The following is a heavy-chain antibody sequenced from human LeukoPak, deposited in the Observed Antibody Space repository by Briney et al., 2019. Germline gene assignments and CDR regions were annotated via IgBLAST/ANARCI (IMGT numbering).Heavy chain of an antibody. V-gene: IGHV3-30-3*01. D-gene: IGHD5-12*01. J-gene: IGHJ4*02. CDR1: AFSISNSA. CDR2: ISYDGGRR. CDR3: ATDGAGHYFEYSGYFDY. Sequence: GGSLRLSCVASAFSISNSAMHWVRQPPGKGLEWVAVISYDGGRRYYADSGTGRFTISRGNSDNTVSLQMSSLRIEDTAIYYCATDGAGHYFEYSGYFDYWGQGTPVTVSS.